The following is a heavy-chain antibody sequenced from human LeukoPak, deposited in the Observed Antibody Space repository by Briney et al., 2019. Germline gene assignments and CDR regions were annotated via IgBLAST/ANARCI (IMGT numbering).Heavy chain of an antibody. CDR1: GYSFTSYW. V-gene: IGHV5-51*01. Sequence: GESLKISCKGSGYSFTSYWIGWVRQMPGKGLEWMGIIFPGDSDTRYSPSFQGQVTISADKSISTAYLQWSSLKASDTAMYYCARGLGGYCSGGRGYPYYGMDVWGQGTTVTVSS. CDR2: IFPGDSDT. D-gene: IGHD2-15*01. J-gene: IGHJ6*02. CDR3: ARGLGGYCSGGRGYPYYGMDV.